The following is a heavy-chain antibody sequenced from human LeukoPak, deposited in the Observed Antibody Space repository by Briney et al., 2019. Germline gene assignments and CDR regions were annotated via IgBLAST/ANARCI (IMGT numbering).Heavy chain of an antibody. J-gene: IGHJ6*02. CDR1: GFTFSSYA. D-gene: IGHD4-17*01. V-gene: IGHV3-23*01. CDR2: ISGSGGST. Sequence: GGSLRLSCAASGFTFSSYAMSWVRQAPGKGLEWVSAISGSGGSTYYADSVKGRFTISRDNSKNTLYLQMNSLRAEDTAVYYCARDDYGGYYYYYGMDVWGQGTTVTVSS. CDR3: ARDDYGGYYYYYGMDV.